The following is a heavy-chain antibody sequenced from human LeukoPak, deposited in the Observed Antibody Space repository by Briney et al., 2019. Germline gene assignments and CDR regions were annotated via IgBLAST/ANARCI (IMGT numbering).Heavy chain of an antibody. CDR1: GFTFSDHY. V-gene: IGHV3-72*01. CDR2: TRNKANSYTT. D-gene: IGHD2-15*01. Sequence: GGSLRLSCAASGFTFSDHYMDWVRQAPGKGLEWVGRTRNKANSYTTEYAASVKGRFTISRDDSKSSPYLQMNSLKTEDTAVYYCARVVVVAGHYYFDYWGQGTLVTVSS. CDR3: ARVVVVAGHYYFDY. J-gene: IGHJ4*02.